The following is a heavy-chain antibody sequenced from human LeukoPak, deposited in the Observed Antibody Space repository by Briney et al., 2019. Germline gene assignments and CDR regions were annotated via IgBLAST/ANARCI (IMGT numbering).Heavy chain of an antibody. CDR1: GGSISSYY. J-gene: IGHJ3*02. Sequence: SETLSLTCTVSGGSISSYYWSWIRQPPGKGLEWIGYIYYSGSTNYNPSLKSRVTISVDTSKNQFSLKLSSVTAADTAVYYCARLSLRDYDILIDAFDIWGQGTMVTVSS. CDR2: IYYSGST. D-gene: IGHD3-9*01. V-gene: IGHV4-59*08. CDR3: ARLSLRDYDILIDAFDI.